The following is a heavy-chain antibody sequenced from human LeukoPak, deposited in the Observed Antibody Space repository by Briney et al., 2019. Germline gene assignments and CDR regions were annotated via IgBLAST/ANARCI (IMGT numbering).Heavy chain of an antibody. J-gene: IGHJ4*02. CDR2: ISGSGITI. D-gene: IGHD1-26*01. CDR1: GFTFDDYY. V-gene: IGHV3-11*01. Sequence: GGSLRLSCAASGFTFDDYYMTWVRQAPEKGLEWVSHISGSGITIYYADSVKGRFTISRDNAKRSLYLHMNSLRVEDTAFYFCARESSAGATGDYSDYRGQGALVTVSS. CDR3: ARESSAGATGDYSDY.